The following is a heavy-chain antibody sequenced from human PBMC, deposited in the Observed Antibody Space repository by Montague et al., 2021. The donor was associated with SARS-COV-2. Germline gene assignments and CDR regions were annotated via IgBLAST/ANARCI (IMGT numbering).Heavy chain of an antibody. V-gene: IGHV4-34*01. CDR3: ARGFRSVVPAVLGVAFYYYFDMDV. J-gene: IGHJ6*02. D-gene: IGHD2-2*01. Sequence: SETLSLTCAVYGGSFSGDDWSWSRQPPGKGQEWMWESNHNQSTNYNPNLTLRVTITVGTYTNQFSLKLSSGTATDAAVYFCARGFRSVVPAVLGVAFYYYFDMDVWGQGTTVTVSS. CDR1: GGSFSGDD. CDR2: SNHNQST.